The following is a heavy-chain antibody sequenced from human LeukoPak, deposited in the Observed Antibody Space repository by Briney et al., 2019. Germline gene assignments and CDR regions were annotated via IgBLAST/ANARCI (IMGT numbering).Heavy chain of an antibody. Sequence: KTGGSLRLSCAASGFTFSSYSRKWVRQAQGKGREGGSSISSSSSYIEYGDSGKGRFTIDRDKGKNSMYMQKNSQRAQGTAVYYCARASHYDFWSGYSPDYWGQGTLVTVSS. V-gene: IGHV3-21*01. CDR2: ISSSSSYI. D-gene: IGHD3-3*01. CDR1: GFTFSSYS. CDR3: ARASHYDFWSGYSPDY. J-gene: IGHJ4*02.